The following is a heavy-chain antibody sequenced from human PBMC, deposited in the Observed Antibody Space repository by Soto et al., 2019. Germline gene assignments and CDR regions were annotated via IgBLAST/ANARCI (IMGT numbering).Heavy chain of an antibody. CDR3: ARLSAYGDVDY. CDR1: GGSISSSSYY. CDR2: IYYSGST. Sequence: LSLTCTVSGGSISSSSYYWGWIRQPPGKGLEWIGSIYYSGSTYYNPSLKSRVTISVDTSKNQFSLKLSSVTAADTAVYYCARLSAYGDVDYWGQGTLVTVSS. J-gene: IGHJ4*02. D-gene: IGHD4-17*01. V-gene: IGHV4-39*01.